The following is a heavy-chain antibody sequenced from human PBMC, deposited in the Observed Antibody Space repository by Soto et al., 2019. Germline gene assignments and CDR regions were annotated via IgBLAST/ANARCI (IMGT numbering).Heavy chain of an antibody. V-gene: IGHV1-18*04. D-gene: IGHD6-13*01. CDR3: ARGVFIAAAGNWFDP. CDR2: ISAYNGNT. J-gene: IGHJ5*02. CDR1: GYTFTSYG. Sequence: ASVKVSCKASGYTFTSYGISWVRQAPGQGLEWMGWISAYNGNTNYAQKLQGRVTMTTDTSTSTAYMELRSLRSDDTAVYYCARGVFIAAAGNWFDPWGQGTLVTVSS.